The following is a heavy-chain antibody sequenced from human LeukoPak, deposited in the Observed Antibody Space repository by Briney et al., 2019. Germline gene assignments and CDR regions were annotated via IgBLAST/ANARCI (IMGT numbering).Heavy chain of an antibody. CDR3: ARDDNWNDYYFDY. J-gene: IGHJ4*02. V-gene: IGHV3-7*01. CDR1: GFTLSSYW. Sequence: PGGSLRLSCAASGFTLSSYWMSWVRQAPGKGLEWVANIKQDGSEKYYVDSVKGRFTISRDNAKNSLYLQMNSLRAEDTAVYYCARDDNWNDYYFDYWGQGPLVTVSS. D-gene: IGHD1-1*01. CDR2: IKQDGSEK.